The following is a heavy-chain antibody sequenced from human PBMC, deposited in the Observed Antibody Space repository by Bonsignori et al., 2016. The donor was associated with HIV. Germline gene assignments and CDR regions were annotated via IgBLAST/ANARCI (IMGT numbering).Heavy chain of an antibody. CDR2: ISGSGGST. V-gene: IGHV3-23*01. D-gene: IGHD3-3*01. J-gene: IGHJ4*02. Sequence: VRQAPGKGLEWVSAISGSGGSTYYADSVKGRFTISRDNSKNTLYLQMNSLRAEDTAVYYCAKDVYYDFWGTTGSFDYWGQGTLVTVSS. CDR3: AKDVYYDFWGTTGSFDY.